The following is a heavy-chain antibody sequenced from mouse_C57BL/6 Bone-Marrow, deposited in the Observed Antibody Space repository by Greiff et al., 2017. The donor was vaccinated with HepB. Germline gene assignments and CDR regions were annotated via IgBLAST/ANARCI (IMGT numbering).Heavy chain of an antibody. CDR3: ARLFLDYAMDY. J-gene: IGHJ4*01. V-gene: IGHV1-50*01. Sequence: VHLVESGAELVKPGASVKLSCKASGYTFTSYWMQWVKQRPGQGLEWIGEIDPSDSYTNYNQKFKGKATLTVDTSSSTAYMQLSSLTSEDSAVYYCARLFLDYAMDYWGQGTSVTVSS. CDR2: IDPSDSYT. CDR1: GYTFTSYW.